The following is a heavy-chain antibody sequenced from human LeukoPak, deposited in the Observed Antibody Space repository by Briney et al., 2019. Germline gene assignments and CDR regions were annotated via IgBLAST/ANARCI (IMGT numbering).Heavy chain of an antibody. D-gene: IGHD1-26*01. V-gene: IGHV1-2*02. CDR2: INPNSGGT. Sequence: ASVKVSCKASGYTFTGYYMHWVRQAPGQGLEWMGWINPNSGGTNYAQKFQGRVTMTRNTSISTAYMELSSLRSEDTAVYYCARSGSYYDNWFDPWGQGTLVTVSS. CDR1: GYTFTGYY. J-gene: IGHJ5*02. CDR3: ARSGSYYDNWFDP.